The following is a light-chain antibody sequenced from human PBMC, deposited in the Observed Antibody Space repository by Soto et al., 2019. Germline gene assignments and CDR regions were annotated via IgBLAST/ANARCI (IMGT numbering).Light chain of an antibody. J-gene: IGLJ2*01. V-gene: IGLV2-14*01. CDR1: SSDVGGYNY. Sequence: QSALNQPASVSGSPGQSITISCTGTSSDVGGYNYVSWYQQHPGKAPKLMIYDVSNRPSGVSNRFSGSKSGNTASLTISGLQAEDEADYYCSSYTSSSTLVVFGGGTKVPS. CDR2: DVS. CDR3: SSYTSSSTLVV.